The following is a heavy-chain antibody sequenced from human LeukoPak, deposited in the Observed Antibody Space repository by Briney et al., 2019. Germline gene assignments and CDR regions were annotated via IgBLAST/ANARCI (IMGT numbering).Heavy chain of an antibody. CDR2: ISGSGGST. D-gene: IGHD3-10*01. J-gene: IGHJ4*02. CDR3: AKDPYGSGSYYFDC. Sequence: GGSLRLSCAASGFTFSSYAMSWVRQAPGKGLEWVSAISGSGGSTYYADSVKGRFTISGDNSKNTLYLQMNSLRAEDTAVYYCAKDPYGSGSYYFDCWGQGTLVIVSS. CDR1: GFTFSSYA. V-gene: IGHV3-23*01.